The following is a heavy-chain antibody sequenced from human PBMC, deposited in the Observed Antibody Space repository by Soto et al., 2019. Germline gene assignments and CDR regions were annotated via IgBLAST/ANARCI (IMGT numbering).Heavy chain of an antibody. CDR2: ISISSSDR. Sequence: GGSLRLSCAASGFTLRTYTMNWVRQAPGKGLEWVSSISISSSDRYYADSVRGRFTISRDNAKNALYLQMNSLRADDTAVYFCVRGMNPLFGGQGTLVTVPP. J-gene: IGHJ4*01. CDR1: GFTLRTYT. CDR3: VRGMNPLF. V-gene: IGHV3-21*06.